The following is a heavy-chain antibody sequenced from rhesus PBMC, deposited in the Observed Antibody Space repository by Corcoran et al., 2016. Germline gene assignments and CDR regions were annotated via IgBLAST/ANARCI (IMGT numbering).Heavy chain of an antibody. CDR2: IGISSVNT. J-gene: IGHJ4*01. V-gene: IGHV4S19*01. CDR3: ARGGGALDY. Sequence: QVQLQESGPGLVKPSETLSLPCAVSGDSISRSNWWSWIRQPPGKGLEWIGNIGISSVNTYYSPSLKSRVTISKDTSKNHFSLKLSSLTAADTAVYYCARGGGALDYWGQGVLVTVSS. CDR1: GDSISRSNW.